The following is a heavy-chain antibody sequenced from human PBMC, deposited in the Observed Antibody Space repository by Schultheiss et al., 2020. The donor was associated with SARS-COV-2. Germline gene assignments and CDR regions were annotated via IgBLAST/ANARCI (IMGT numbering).Heavy chain of an antibody. D-gene: IGHD4-17*01. CDR2: IYTSGST. CDR1: GGSISSYF. V-gene: IGHV4-4*07. CDR3: ARDEGDYGDFDAFDI. Sequence: SETLSLTCTVSGGSISSYFWNWIRQPAGKGLEWIGRIYTSGSTNYNPSLKSRVTMSVDTSKNQFSLKLSSVTAADTAVYYCARDEGDYGDFDAFDIWGQGTMVTVSS. J-gene: IGHJ3*02.